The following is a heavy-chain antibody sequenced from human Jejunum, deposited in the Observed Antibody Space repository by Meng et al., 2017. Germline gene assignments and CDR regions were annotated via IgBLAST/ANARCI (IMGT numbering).Heavy chain of an antibody. J-gene: IGHJ4*02. CDR2: INAGNGNT. D-gene: IGHD1-1*01. CDR3: ARAYISPRGTFYFDY. Sequence: QVQLVQSGAEVKKPGASWKLSCRASGYIFINYALHWVRQAPGQRPEWLGWINAGNGNTKYSQKFQGRVLITGDTSATTAHLELSSLRTEDTATYYCARAYISPRGTFYFDYWGQGTLVTVSS. V-gene: IGHV1-3*01. CDR1: GYIFINYA.